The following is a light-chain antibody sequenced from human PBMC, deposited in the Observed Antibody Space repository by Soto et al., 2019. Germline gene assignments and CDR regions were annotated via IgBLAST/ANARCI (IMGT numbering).Light chain of an antibody. CDR1: SSNVGGYNY. CDR3: YSYAGSHTFV. J-gene: IGLJ1*01. CDR2: DVS. V-gene: IGLV2-11*01. Sequence: QSALTQPRSVSGSPGQSVTISCTGSSSNVGGYNYVSWYQQHPGKAPKFMIYDVSKRPSGVPDRFSGSKSGNTASLTISGLQAEDEADYYCYSYAGSHTFVFGTGTKLTVL.